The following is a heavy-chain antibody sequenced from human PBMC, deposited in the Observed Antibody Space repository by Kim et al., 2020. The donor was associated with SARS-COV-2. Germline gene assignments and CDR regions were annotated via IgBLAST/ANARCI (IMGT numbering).Heavy chain of an antibody. V-gene: IGHV1-46*01. Sequence: TGYARTFQNRATMTRDTSTSTVYMELSSLTSEDTAVYYCAREIPDTLYFDYWGQGAQVTVSS. CDR2: T. CDR3: AREIPDTLYFDY. J-gene: IGHJ4*02. D-gene: IGHD2-2*01.